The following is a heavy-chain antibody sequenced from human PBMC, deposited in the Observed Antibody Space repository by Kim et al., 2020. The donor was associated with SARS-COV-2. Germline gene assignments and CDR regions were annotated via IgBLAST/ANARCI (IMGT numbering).Heavy chain of an antibody. V-gene: IGHV4-30-2*01. D-gene: IGHD4-17*01. J-gene: IGHJ4*02. Sequence: YSPSLKSLVTISGDRSKNQCSLKLSSVTAADTAVYYCARAAGDYVPSFDYWGQGTLVTVSS. CDR3: ARAAGDYVPSFDY.